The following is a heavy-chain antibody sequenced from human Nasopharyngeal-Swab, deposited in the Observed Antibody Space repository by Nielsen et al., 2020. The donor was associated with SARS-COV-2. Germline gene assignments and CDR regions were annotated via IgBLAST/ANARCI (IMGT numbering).Heavy chain of an antibody. CDR3: VRERSPLSGDPHWYFDL. J-gene: IGHJ2*01. V-gene: IGHV1-69*04. Sequence: SVKVSCKASGGTFSSHDTRWVRQAPGQGPEWMGNIMPFLDVPNYAQKFQGRVTISADTSTNTVYMEVRSLTSEDTAVYYCVRERSPLSGDPHWYFDLWGRGTLVTVSS. D-gene: IGHD3-10*01. CDR1: GGTFSSHD. CDR2: IMPFLDVP.